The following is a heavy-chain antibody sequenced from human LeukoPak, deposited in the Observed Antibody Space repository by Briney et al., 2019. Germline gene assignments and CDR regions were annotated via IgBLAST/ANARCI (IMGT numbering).Heavy chain of an antibody. CDR2: ISSSSSYI. CDR3: ARVSGYGAYFDY. V-gene: IGHV3-21*01. D-gene: IGHD5-12*01. Sequence: PGGSLRLSCAASGFMFSGYSMNWVRQAPGKGLEWVSSISSSSSYIFYADSMKGRFTISRDSAKNSLYLQMNSLRAEDTAVYYCARVSGYGAYFDYWGQGTLVTVSS. J-gene: IGHJ4*02. CDR1: GFMFSGYS.